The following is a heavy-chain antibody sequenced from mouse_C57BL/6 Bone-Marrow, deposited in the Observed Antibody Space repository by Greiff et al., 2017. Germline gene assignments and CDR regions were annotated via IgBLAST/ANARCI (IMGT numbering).Heavy chain of an antibody. Sequence: EVQLQQSGAELVRPGASVKLSCTASGFNIKDDYMHWVKQRPEQGLEWIGWIDPENGDTEYASQFQGKATITADTSSNTAYLQLSSLTSADTAVYYCTSYGYGVAYWGQGTLVTVSA. J-gene: IGHJ3*01. D-gene: IGHD2-2*01. CDR2: IDPENGDT. CDR3: TSYGYGVAY. CDR1: GFNIKDDY. V-gene: IGHV14-4*01.